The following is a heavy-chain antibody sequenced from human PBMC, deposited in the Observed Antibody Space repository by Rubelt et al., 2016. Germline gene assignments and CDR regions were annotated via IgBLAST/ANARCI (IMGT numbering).Heavy chain of an antibody. CDR2: IYYSGST. CDR1: GGSISSGGYY. D-gene: IGHD3-9*01. CDR3: ARGMERYFDWLSDLDY. V-gene: IGHV4-31*03. Sequence: QLQLQESGPGLVKPSETLSLTCTVSGGSISSGGYYWSWIRQHPGKGLEWIGYIYYSGSTYYNPSLKSRVTISVDTSKNQFSLKLSSVTAADTAVYYCARGMERYFDWLSDLDYWGQGTLVTVSS. J-gene: IGHJ4*02.